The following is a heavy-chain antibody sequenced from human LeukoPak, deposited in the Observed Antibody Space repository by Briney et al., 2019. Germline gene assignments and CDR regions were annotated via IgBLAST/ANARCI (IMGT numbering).Heavy chain of an antibody. CDR3: ARGLDYARGHIDY. CDR1: GDSISNYC. Sequence: KPSETLSLTCAVSGDSISNYCWGWIRQPPGKGLEWIGNIFYSGSTYYSPSLKSRVTISLDTSRNQFSLKLSSVTAADTAVYYCARGLDYARGHIDYWGQGTLVTVSS. J-gene: IGHJ4*02. V-gene: IGHV4-39*07. D-gene: IGHD4-17*01. CDR2: IFYSGST.